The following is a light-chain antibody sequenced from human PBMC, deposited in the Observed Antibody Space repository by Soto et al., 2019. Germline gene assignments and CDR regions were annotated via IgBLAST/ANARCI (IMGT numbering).Light chain of an antibody. Sequence: DIQMTQSPSSLSASVGDRVTITCRASQSISSYLNWYQQNPGQAPKLLIYAASSLQSGVPSRFSGSGSGTEFTLTISSLQPEDFATYYCQQTDTTPRTFGQGTKVDIK. CDR2: AAS. V-gene: IGKV1-39*01. J-gene: IGKJ1*01. CDR3: QQTDTTPRT. CDR1: QSISSY.